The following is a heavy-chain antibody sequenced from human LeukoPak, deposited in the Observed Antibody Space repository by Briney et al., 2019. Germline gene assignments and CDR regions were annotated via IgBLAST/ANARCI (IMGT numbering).Heavy chain of an antibody. Sequence: GESLKISCKGSGYIFSNYWIAWVRQMPGKGLEWMGIIYPGDSDTRYSPSFQGQVTISADKSISTAYLQWSSLKASDTAMYYCARLSFYGSGSRRAVAGQYIDHWGQGTLVIVSS. CDR3: ARLSFYGSGSRRAVAGQYIDH. J-gene: IGHJ4*02. CDR2: IYPGDSDT. D-gene: IGHD3-10*01. CDR1: GYIFSNYW. V-gene: IGHV5-51*01.